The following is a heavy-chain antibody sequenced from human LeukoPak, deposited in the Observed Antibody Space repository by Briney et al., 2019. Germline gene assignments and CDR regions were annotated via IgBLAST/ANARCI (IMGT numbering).Heavy chain of an antibody. J-gene: IGHJ4*02. Sequence: GGSLRLSCAASGFTFSSYEMNWVRQAPGKGLEWVSYISSGGDTIYYADSVKGRFTISRDNAKNSLYLQMSSLRAEDTAVYYCARRGNTAMDFDYWGQGTLVTVSS. CDR3: ARRGNTAMDFDY. D-gene: IGHD5-18*01. CDR2: ISSGGDTI. V-gene: IGHV3-48*03. CDR1: GFTFSSYE.